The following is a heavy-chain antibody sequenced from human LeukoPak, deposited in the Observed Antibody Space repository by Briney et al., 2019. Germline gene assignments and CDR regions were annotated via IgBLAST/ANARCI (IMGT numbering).Heavy chain of an antibody. J-gene: IGHJ4*02. V-gene: IGHV3-23*01. Sequence: GGSLRLSCAASGFTFSSYAMSWVRQAPGKGLEWVSAISGSGGSTYYADSVRGRFTISRDNSKNTLYLQMNSLRAEDTAVYYCVVGLTTVTPFDYRGQGTLVTVSS. CDR2: ISGSGGST. CDR3: VVGLTTVTPFDY. D-gene: IGHD4-17*01. CDR1: GFTFSSYA.